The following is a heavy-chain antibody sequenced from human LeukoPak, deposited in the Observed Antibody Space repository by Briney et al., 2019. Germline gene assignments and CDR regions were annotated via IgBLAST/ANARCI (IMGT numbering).Heavy chain of an antibody. D-gene: IGHD3-10*01. CDR3: ARDGGFGELLN. V-gene: IGHV1-46*01. Sequence: ASVTVSCKASGYTFSNYYIHWVRQAPGQGLEWMGIINPSGGSTSYTQHFQGRVTMTRDTSTSTVYMELSSLRSDDTAAYYCARDGGFGELLNWGQGTLVTVSS. CDR1: GYTFSNYY. J-gene: IGHJ4*02. CDR2: INPSGGST.